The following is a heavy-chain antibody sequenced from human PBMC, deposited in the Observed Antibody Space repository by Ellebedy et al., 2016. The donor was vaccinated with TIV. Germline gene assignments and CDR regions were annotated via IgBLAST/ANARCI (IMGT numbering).Heavy chain of an antibody. D-gene: IGHD3-10*01. CDR2: IYHTGST. CDR1: GDSISRSNW. J-gene: IGHJ4*02. CDR3: ASLPDYRVGFVDEPMVWGH. V-gene: IGHV4-4*02. Sequence: SETLSLTCAVSGDSISRSNWWSWVRQPPGKGLEWIGEIYHTGSTNYNPSLKSRVTISVAKSKNQFSLKLTSLTAADTAIYYCASLPDYRVGFVDEPMVWGHWGQGTLVTVSS.